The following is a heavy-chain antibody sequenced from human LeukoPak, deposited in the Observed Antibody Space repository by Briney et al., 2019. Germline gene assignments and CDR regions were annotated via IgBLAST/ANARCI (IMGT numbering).Heavy chain of an antibody. CDR1: GYTFTSYY. CDR2: INPSGGST. CDR3: ARSRYCSSTSCYNTRYGMDV. Sequence: ASVKVSCKASGYTFTSYYMHWVRQAPGPGLGWMGIINPSGGSTSYAQKFQGRVTMTRDTSTSTVYMELSSLRSEDTAVYYCARSRYCSSTSCYNTRYGMDVWGKGTTVTVSS. D-gene: IGHD2-2*02. V-gene: IGHV1-46*01. J-gene: IGHJ6*04.